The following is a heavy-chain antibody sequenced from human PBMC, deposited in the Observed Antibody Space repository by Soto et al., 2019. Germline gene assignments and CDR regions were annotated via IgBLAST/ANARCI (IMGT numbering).Heavy chain of an antibody. J-gene: IGHJ4*02. CDR3: AKDRRAGGNYGLDSDF. V-gene: IGHV3-23*01. Sequence: EMQLLESGGGLVQPGGSLRLSCAVSGFTFSSYGMTWVRQAPGKGLEWISFSSATGSGTYYADSVKGRFTISRDNSKNTLYPRMTTLRAYDTPVYYWAKDRRAGGNYGLDSDFWGQGALVIVSS. CDR1: GFTFSSYG. D-gene: IGHD1-7*01. CDR2: SSATGSGT.